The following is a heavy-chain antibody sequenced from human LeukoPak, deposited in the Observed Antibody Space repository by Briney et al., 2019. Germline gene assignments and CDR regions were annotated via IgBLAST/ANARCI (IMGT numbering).Heavy chain of an antibody. J-gene: IGHJ4*02. CDR2: MSANSGNT. Sequence: ASVKVSCKTSGYTFINYDINWTRQAPGQGLEWLGWMSANSGNTGYAQKFQGRVTMTRTTSISTAFMELSRLTFEDTAVYYCVRTPPKGDIDYWGQGTLVTVSS. D-gene: IGHD2-21*02. CDR3: VRTPPKGDIDY. V-gene: IGHV1-8*01. CDR1: GYTFINYD.